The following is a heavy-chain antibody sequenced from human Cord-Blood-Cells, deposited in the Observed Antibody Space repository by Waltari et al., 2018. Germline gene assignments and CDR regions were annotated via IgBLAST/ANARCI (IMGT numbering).Heavy chain of an antibody. V-gene: IGHV4-30-2*01. J-gene: IGHJ4*02. CDR3: ARDDIVATMPTH. CDR1: GGSISRGGYP. Sequence: QLQLQESGSGLVKPSQTLSLTCAVSGGSISRGGYPGTWTRQPPGKGLEWIGYIYHSGSTYYNPSLKSRVTISVDRSKNQFSLKLSSVTAADTAVYYCARDDIVATMPTHWGQGTLVTVSS. CDR2: IYHSGST. D-gene: IGHD5-12*01.